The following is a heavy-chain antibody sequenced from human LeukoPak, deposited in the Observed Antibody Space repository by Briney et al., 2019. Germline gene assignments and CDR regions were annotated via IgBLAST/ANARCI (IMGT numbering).Heavy chain of an antibody. CDR1: GFNVSRSF. D-gene: IGHD6-19*01. V-gene: IGHV3-53*01. CDR2: IYNNGDT. CDR3: ARGSGAP. J-gene: IGHJ5*02. Sequence: GGSLRLSCSASGFNVSRSFMSWVRQAPGKGLEWVSIIYNNGDTYYADSVKGRFTISRDNSKNTVYLQMDSLRDEDTAVYHCARGSGAPGGQGTLVTVSS.